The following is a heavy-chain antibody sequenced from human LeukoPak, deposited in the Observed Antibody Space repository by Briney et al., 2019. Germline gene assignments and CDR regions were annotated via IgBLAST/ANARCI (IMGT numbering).Heavy chain of an antibody. CDR1: GFSLSTSGMC. CDR2: IDWDDDK. D-gene: IGHD4-23*01. CDR3: ARILYGGNPYFDF. V-gene: IGHV2-70*11. Sequence: SGPSLVNPTQTLTLTCTFSGFSLSTSGMCVSWIRQPPGKALEWLARIDWDDDKYYSTSLKTRLTISKDTSKNQVVLTVTNMDPVDTATYYCARILYGGNPYFDFWGQGTLVTVSS. J-gene: IGHJ4*02.